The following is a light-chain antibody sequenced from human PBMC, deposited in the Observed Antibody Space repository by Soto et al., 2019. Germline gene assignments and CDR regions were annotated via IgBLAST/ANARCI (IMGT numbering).Light chain of an antibody. J-gene: IGLJ2*01. V-gene: IGLV4-60*02. Sequence: QPVLTQSSSASASLGSSVKLTCTLSSGHSSYIIAWHQQQPGKAPRYLMKLEGSGSYNKGSGVPDRFSGSSSGADRYLTISNLQFEDEADYYCATWDSNTQVFGGRTKVTVL. CDR2: LEGSGSY. CDR3: ATWDSNTQV. CDR1: SGHSSYI.